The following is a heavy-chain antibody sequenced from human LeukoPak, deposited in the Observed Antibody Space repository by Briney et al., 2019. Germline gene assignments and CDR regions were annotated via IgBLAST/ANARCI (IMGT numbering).Heavy chain of an antibody. Sequence: PSETLSLTCAVYGGSFSGHYWSWIRQPPGKGLEWIGEINHSGSTNYNPSLKSRVTISVDTSKNQFSLKLSSVTAADTAVYYCARAGWFGELYGPLDYWGQGTLVTVSS. CDR1: GGSFSGHY. D-gene: IGHD3-10*01. CDR3: ARAGWFGELYGPLDY. CDR2: INHSGST. J-gene: IGHJ4*02. V-gene: IGHV4-34*01.